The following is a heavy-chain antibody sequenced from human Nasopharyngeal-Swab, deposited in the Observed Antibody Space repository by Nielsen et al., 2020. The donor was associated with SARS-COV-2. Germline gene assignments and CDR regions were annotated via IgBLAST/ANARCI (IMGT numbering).Heavy chain of an antibody. D-gene: IGHD3-3*01. CDR2: VDPSGGST. Sequence: GGSLRLSCAASGFPFNNNGRNGVGQAPGEGREWVSTVDPSGGSTYYADSVRGRFTISRDNSKNALYLQMNSLRVEDTAIYYCVKSNFLDYWGQGAQVTVSS. CDR1: GFPFNNNG. CDR3: VKSNFLDY. J-gene: IGHJ4*02. V-gene: IGHV3-23*01.